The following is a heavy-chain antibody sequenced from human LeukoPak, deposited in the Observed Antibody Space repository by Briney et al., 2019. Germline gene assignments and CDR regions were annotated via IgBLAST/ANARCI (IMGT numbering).Heavy chain of an antibody. D-gene: IGHD1-1*01. J-gene: IGHJ4*02. CDR1: GDSISSSNW. Sequence: PSETLSLTCAVSGDSISSSNWWSWVRQPPGKGLEWIGEIYHSGSTNYNPSLKSRVTISVDKSKNHFSLKLSSVTAPDTAVYYCARHEDRNWYFDHWGQGTLVTVSS. CDR3: ARHEDRNWYFDH. CDR2: IYHSGST. V-gene: IGHV4-4*02.